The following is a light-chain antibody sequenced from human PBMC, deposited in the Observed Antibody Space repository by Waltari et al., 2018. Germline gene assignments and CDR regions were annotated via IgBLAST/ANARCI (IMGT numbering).Light chain of an antibody. J-gene: IGKJ2*01. CDR3: QQSYTTAYT. Sequence: IQMTQSPSSLSASVGDRVTITCRASQSISTSLNWYQQITGKAPKLLIYVASTLQSGVPSRFSGSGSGTDFSLSISSLQPEDFATYYCQQSYTTAYTFGQGTKLEIK. CDR1: QSISTS. CDR2: VAS. V-gene: IGKV1-39*01.